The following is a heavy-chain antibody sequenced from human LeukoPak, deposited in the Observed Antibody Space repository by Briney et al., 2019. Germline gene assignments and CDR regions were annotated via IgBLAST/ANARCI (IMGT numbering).Heavy chain of an antibody. CDR1: GGSISSGSYY. V-gene: IGHV4-61*02. J-gene: IGHJ5*02. CDR3: ARDVRYCSSTSCYINWFDP. D-gene: IGHD2-2*02. Sequence: NPSETLSLTCTVSGGSISSGSYYWSWIRQPAGKGLDWIGRIYTSGSTNYNPSLKSRVTISVDTSKNQFSLKLSSVTAADTAVYYCARDVRYCSSTSCYINWFDPWGQGTLVTVSS. CDR2: IYTSGST.